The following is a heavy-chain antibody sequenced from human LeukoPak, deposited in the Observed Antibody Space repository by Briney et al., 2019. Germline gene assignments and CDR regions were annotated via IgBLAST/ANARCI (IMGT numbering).Heavy chain of an antibody. J-gene: IGHJ4*02. CDR2: ISAGGDTT. D-gene: IGHD6-25*01. CDR3: AAISYSGTWPVGY. CDR1: GGTFSSYA. V-gene: IGHV3-23*01. Sequence: SCKASGGTFSSYAISWVRQAPGEGLEWVSGISAGGDTTYTADSVRGRFTISRDNSNNTLYLQMNILTAEDTAVYYCAAISYSGTWPVGYWGQGILVTVTA.